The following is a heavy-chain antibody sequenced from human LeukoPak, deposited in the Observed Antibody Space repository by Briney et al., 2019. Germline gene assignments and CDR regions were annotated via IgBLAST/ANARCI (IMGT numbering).Heavy chain of an antibody. V-gene: IGHV3-30*03. CDR1: GFTFSSYG. D-gene: IGHD3-10*01. J-gene: IGHJ3*02. CDR2: ISYDGSNK. Sequence: PGGSLRLSCAASGFTFSSYGMHWVRQAPGKGLEWVAVISYDGSNKYYADSVKGRFTISRDNSKNTLYLQMNSLRAEDTAVYYCARGGFYYYYGSGRDAFDIWGQGTMVTVSS. CDR3: ARGGFYYYYGSGRDAFDI.